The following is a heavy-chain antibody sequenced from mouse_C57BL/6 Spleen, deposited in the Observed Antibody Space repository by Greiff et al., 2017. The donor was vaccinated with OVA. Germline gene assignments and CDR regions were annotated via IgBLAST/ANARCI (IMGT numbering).Heavy chain of an antibody. Sequence: VQLQQSGPELVKPGASVKISCKASGYTFTDYYMNWVKQSHGKSLEWIGDINPNNGGTSYNQKFKGKATLTVDKSSSTAYMELRSLTSEDSAVDYCARCYDYDPYWYFDVWGTGTTVTVSS. CDR1: GYTFTDYY. CDR3: ARCYDYDPYWYFDV. V-gene: IGHV1-26*01. J-gene: IGHJ1*03. D-gene: IGHD2-4*01. CDR2: INPNNGGT.